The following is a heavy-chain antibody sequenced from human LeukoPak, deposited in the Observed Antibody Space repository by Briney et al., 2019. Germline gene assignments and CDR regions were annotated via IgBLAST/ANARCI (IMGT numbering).Heavy chain of an antibody. CDR1: GFTLSTYA. V-gene: IGHV3-23*01. J-gene: IGHJ4*02. Sequence: GGSLRLSCAASGFTLSTYAMNWVRQAPGKGLEWVSTISGSGGSTYCADSVKGRFTISRDNSKNTLYLQMNSLRAEDTAVYYCAYGDYDCWGQGTLVTVSS. CDR2: ISGSGGST. D-gene: IGHD4-17*01. CDR3: AYGDYDC.